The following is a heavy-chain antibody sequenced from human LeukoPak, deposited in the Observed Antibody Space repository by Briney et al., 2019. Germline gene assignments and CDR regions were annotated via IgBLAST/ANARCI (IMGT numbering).Heavy chain of an antibody. V-gene: IGHV3-48*04. CDR2: ISSSSSTI. CDR1: GFTFSSYS. Sequence: GGSLRLSCAASGFTFSSYSMNWVRQAPGKGLEWVSYISSSSSTIYYADSVKGRFTISRDNAKNSLYLQMNSLRAEDTAVYYCATEGTGSADYYYHNYMDVWGKGTTVTVSS. CDR3: ATEGTGSADYYYHNYMDV. D-gene: IGHD1-1*01. J-gene: IGHJ6*03.